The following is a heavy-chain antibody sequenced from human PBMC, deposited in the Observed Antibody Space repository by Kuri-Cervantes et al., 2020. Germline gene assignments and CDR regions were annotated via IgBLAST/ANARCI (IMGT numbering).Heavy chain of an antibody. J-gene: IGHJ4*02. CDR3: ARRKADRPRWDHSY. CDR1: GYSISSGYY. Sequence: GSLRLSCAVSGYSISSGYYWGWIRQPPGKGLEWIGEINHSGSTNYNPSLKSRVTISVDTSKNQFSLKLSSVTAADTAVYYCARRKADRPRWDHSYWGQGTLVTVSS. V-gene: IGHV4-38-2*01. D-gene: IGHD6-6*01. CDR2: INHSGST.